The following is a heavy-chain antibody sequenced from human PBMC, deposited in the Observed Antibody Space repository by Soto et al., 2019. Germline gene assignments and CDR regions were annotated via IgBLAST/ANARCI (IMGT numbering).Heavy chain of an antibody. Sequence: SETLSLTCAVSGVSISSGGYSWSWIRQPPGKGLEWIGYIYHSGSTYYNPSLKGRVTISVDRSKNQFSLKLSSVTAADTAVYYCARVPDRWGQGTLVTVSS. D-gene: IGHD2-2*01. CDR3: ARVPDR. J-gene: IGHJ5*02. CDR2: IYHSGST. V-gene: IGHV4-30-2*01. CDR1: GVSISSGGYS.